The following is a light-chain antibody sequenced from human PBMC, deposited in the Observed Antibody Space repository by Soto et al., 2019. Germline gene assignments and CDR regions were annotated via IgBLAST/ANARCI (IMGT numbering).Light chain of an antibody. Sequence: DVQLTQSPSTLSVSVGDRVTITCRASQAISTYLNWYQQRPGKAPKLLIYAASSLQSGVPSRFRGSGSGTDFTLTINNLLPEDFATYFCQQSYSTRLTFGGGTRVEIK. CDR2: AAS. CDR3: QQSYSTRLT. V-gene: IGKV1-39*01. J-gene: IGKJ4*01. CDR1: QAISTY.